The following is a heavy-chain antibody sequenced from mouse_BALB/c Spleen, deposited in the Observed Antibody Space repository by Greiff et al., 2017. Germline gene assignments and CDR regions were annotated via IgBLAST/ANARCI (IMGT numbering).Heavy chain of an antibody. CDR1: GFSLTGYG. Sequence: VKLMESGPGLVAPSQSLSITCTVSGFSLTGYGVNWVRQPPGKGLEWLGMIWGDGSTDYNSALKSRLSISKDNSKSQVFLKMNSLQTDDTARYYCARDRKVRRGYYAMDYWGQGTSVTVSS. CDR3: ARDRKVRRGYYAMDY. D-gene: IGHD2-14*01. J-gene: IGHJ4*01. V-gene: IGHV2-6-7*01. CDR2: IWGDGST.